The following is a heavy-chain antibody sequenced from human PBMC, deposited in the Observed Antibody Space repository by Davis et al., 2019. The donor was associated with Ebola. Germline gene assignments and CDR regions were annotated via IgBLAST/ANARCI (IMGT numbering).Heavy chain of an antibody. J-gene: IGHJ4*02. V-gene: IGHV4-61*01. CDR1: GGSVSSGTYY. CDR2: IYSSGTT. Sequence: SETLSLTCTVSGGSVSSGTYYWSWIRQPPGKGLEWIGYIYSSGTTNYNPSLKSRVTISVDTSKNQFSLKLSSVTAADTAVYYCARGQYHYDRTGYHPDDYFDYWGQETLVTVSS. CDR3: ARGQYHYDRTGYHPDDYFDY. D-gene: IGHD3-22*01.